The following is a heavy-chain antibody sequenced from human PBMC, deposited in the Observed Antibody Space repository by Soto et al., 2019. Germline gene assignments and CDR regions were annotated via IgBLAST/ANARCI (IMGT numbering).Heavy chain of an antibody. Sequence: EVELLESGGGLVQPEGSLRLSCAASGFTFSTYAMGWVRQAPGKGLEWVSVVSSGGGTHYAAYVKGRFTVSRDNSKNTLSLQMNSLRADDTAVYYCAKRRGAGGHFDYWGQGALVTVSS. CDR1: GFTFSTYA. V-gene: IGHV3-23*01. CDR3: AKRRGAGGHFDY. D-gene: IGHD2-15*01. J-gene: IGHJ4*02. CDR2: VSSGGGT.